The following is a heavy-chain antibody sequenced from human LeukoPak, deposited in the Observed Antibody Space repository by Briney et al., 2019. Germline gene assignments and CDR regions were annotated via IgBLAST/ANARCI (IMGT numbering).Heavy chain of an antibody. CDR3: AREEGGWLYFDL. CDR2: IGAHGVAT. V-gene: IGHV3-64*02. Sequence: GGSLRLSCVASGFTFSSYSMHWVRQAPGKGLEYVSAIGAHGVATYYADSVKGRFSISRDNSKNTLYLQMGSLRTYDMAVYHRAREEGGWLYFDLWGRGTLVTVSS. J-gene: IGHJ2*01. D-gene: IGHD5-18*01. CDR1: GFTFSSYS.